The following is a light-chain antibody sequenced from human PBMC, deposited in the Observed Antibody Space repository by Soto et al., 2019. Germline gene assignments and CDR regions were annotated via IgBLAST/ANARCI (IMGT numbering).Light chain of an antibody. CDR1: ESVRRD. J-gene: IGKJ1*01. V-gene: IGKV3-15*01. Sequence: MTQSPATLSVSPGERATLSCRASESVRRDLAWYQHKPGQAPTLLISGTSTRAADIPARFSNSGSETEFTVIISSVQSEDCAIYYCQQYHKWPKTCGEANAVEMK. CDR2: GTS. CDR3: QQYHKWPKT.